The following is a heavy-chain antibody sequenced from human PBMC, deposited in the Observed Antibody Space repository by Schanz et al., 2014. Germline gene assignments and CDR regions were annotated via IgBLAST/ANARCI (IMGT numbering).Heavy chain of an antibody. V-gene: IGHV3-23*01. Sequence: EVQLLESGGGLVQPGGSLRLSCAASGFTFSSYAMSWVRQAPGKGLEWVSAISGSGGSTYYADSVKGRFTISRDNSKNTLYLQITLLRDEHIRVYCCAIVMVGELSALDNWGQGTLVTVSS. CDR2: ISGSGGST. J-gene: IGHJ4*02. CDR1: GFTFSSYA. D-gene: IGHD3-10*02. CDR3: AIVMVGELSALDN.